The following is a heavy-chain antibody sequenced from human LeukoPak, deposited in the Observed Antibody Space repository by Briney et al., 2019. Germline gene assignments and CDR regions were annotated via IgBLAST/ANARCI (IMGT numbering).Heavy chain of an antibody. J-gene: IGHJ4*02. CDR3: AKGDIVVVVAAYY. Sequence: GGSLRLSCAASGFTFSSYEMNWVRQAPGKGLEWVSAISGSGGSTYYADSVKGRFTISRDNSKNTLYLQMNSLRAEDTAVYYCAKGDIVVVVAAYYWGQGTLVTVSS. V-gene: IGHV3-23*01. CDR2: ISGSGGST. D-gene: IGHD2-15*01. CDR1: GFTFSSYE.